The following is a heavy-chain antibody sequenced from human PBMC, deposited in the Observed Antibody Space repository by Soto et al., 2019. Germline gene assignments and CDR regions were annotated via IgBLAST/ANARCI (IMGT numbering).Heavy chain of an antibody. CDR1: GGSINRAPYY. V-gene: IGHV4-31*03. CDR2: INYSGSS. Sequence: PSETLSLTCTVSGGSINRAPYYWSWVRQHPEKGLEWIGYINYSGSSYYSPALNSRLSISVDTSKNQFSLNLTSVTAADTAVYYCARLRGVGSWYRGYFDYWGQGTRVTVSS. J-gene: IGHJ4*02. D-gene: IGHD6-13*01. CDR3: ARLRGVGSWYRGYFDY.